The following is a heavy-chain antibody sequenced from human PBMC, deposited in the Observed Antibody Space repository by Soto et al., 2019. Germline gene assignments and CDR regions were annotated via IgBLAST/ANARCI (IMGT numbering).Heavy chain of an antibody. CDR2: VTHDGTER. CDR1: GFTLSGHG. J-gene: IGHJ4*02. CDR3: AREKNSGYYRTVDY. Sequence: VQLVASGGGVVQPGRSLSLSCATSGFTLSGHGLHWVRQAPGKGLEWVAVVTHDGTERHYPDSVKGRFTSTRDISKNTFYLQMNSLRVEDTAMYYCAREKNSGYYRTVDYWGQGTLVTVSS. D-gene: IGHD3-10*01. V-gene: IGHV3-30*03.